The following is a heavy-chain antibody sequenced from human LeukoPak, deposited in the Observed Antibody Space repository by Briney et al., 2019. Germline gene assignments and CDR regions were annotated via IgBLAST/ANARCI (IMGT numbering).Heavy chain of an antibody. CDR1: GFTFSSYS. Sequence: GGSLRLSCAASGFTFSSYSMNWVRQAPGKGLEWVSSISSSSSYIYYADSVKGRFTISRDNAKNSLYLQMNSLRAEDTAVYYCASDRPYYDSNFDYWGQVTLVTVSS. CDR3: ASDRPYYDSNFDY. J-gene: IGHJ4*02. V-gene: IGHV3-21*01. CDR2: ISSSSSYI. D-gene: IGHD3-22*01.